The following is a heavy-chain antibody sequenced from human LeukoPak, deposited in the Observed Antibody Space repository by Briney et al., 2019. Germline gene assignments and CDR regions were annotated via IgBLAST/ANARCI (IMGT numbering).Heavy chain of an antibody. Sequence: PSETLSLTCTVSGGSISSSSYYWGWIRQPPGKGLEWIGSIYYSGSTYYNPSLKSRVTISVDKSKNQFSLKVTSVTAADTAVYYCVRPYCGGECQSKNNWFDPWGQGTLVTVSS. CDR2: IYYSGST. J-gene: IGHJ5*02. D-gene: IGHD2-21*01. CDR1: GGSISSSSYY. V-gene: IGHV4-39*07. CDR3: VRPYCGGECQSKNNWFDP.